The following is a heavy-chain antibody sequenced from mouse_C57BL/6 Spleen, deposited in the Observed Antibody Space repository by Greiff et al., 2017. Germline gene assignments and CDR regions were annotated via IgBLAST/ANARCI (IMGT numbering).Heavy chain of an antibody. Sequence: EVQLVESGGGLVKPGGSLKLSCAASGFTFSSYAMSWVRQTPEKRLAWVATISDGGSYTYYPANVKGRFTISRDNAKNNLYLQMSHMKSEDTAMYYCARDGDPYARDYWGQGTSVTVSS. CDR1: GFTFSSYA. V-gene: IGHV5-4*01. CDR3: ARDGDPYARDY. CDR2: ISDGGSYT. J-gene: IGHJ4*01.